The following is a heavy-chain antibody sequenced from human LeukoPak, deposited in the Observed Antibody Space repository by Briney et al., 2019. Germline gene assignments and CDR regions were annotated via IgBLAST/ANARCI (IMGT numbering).Heavy chain of an antibody. D-gene: IGHD1-1*01. CDR1: GFTFRIYA. CDR2: ISGSNSYI. CDR3: ARALTTLTYEGY. Sequence: GGSLRLSCAASGFTFRIYAMSWVRQAPGKGLEWVSSISGSNSYIFYADSVKGRFTVSRDNAKDSLYLQMNSLRAEDTAVYYCARALTTLTYEGYWGQGTLVTVSS. J-gene: IGHJ4*02. V-gene: IGHV3-21*01.